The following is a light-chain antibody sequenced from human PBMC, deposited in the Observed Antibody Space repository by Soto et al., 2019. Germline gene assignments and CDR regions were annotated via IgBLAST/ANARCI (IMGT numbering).Light chain of an antibody. CDR1: NLEAKS. V-gene: IGLV3-21*02. J-gene: IGLJ7*01. CDR3: QVWDTSDHCV. CDR2: DDS. Sequence: SYVLIQPPSASVAPGQTARITCGGNNLEAKSVHWYQQRPGQAPVLVVFDDSDRPSGIPERFSGSNSGDTATLTISKVEAGDEADYYCQVWDTSDHCVFGGGTQLTVL.